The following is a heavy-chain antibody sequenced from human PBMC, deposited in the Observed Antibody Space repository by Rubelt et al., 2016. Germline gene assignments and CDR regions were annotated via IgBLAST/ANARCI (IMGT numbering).Heavy chain of an antibody. CDR3: ARDDISSSSTDFDY. Sequence: VRQAPGKGLEWVANIRQDGNEEYYVDSVKGRFTISRDNADASLYLQMNSLRAEDTAVYYCARDDISSSSTDFDYWGQGTLVTVSS. D-gene: IGHD6-13*01. J-gene: IGHJ4*02. V-gene: IGHV3-7*01. CDR2: IRQDGNEE.